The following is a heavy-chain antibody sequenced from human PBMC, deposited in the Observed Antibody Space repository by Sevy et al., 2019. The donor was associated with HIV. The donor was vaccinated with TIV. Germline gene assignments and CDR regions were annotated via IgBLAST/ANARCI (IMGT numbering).Heavy chain of an antibody. V-gene: IGHV1-24*01. D-gene: IGHD3-22*01. J-gene: IGHJ4*02. Sequence: ASVKVSCKVSGYTLSELSMHWVRQPPGKGLEWMGRFDPDDGETIYAQRFQGRVTMTEDTSADTDYMELSSLRSEDTAMYCWATAREYYSDNSGYLDYWGQGSPVTVSS. CDR2: FDPDDGET. CDR1: GYTLSELS. CDR3: ATAREYYSDNSGYLDY.